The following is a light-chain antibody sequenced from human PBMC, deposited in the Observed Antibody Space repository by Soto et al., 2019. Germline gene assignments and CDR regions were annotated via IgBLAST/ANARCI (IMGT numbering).Light chain of an antibody. V-gene: IGLV1-47*01. CDR3: AAWDDTLSAWV. J-gene: IGLJ3*02. CDR2: RND. CDR1: SSNVGRHY. Sequence: QSVLTQPPSTSETRGQRITVSCSGSSSNVGRHYVNWYRHVPGTAPKLLIYRNDQRPSGVPDRFSASKSGTSASLAISGLRAEDEADYFCAAWDDTLSAWVFGGGTKLTVL.